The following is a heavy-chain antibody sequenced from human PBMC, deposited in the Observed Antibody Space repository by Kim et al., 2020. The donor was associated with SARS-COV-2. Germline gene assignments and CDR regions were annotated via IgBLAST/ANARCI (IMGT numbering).Heavy chain of an antibody. D-gene: IGHD2-2*01. Sequence: GRFTISRDNSKNTLYLQMNSLRAEDTAVYYCARENTGCSSTSCSSYGMDVWGQGTTVTVSS. V-gene: IGHV3-30*07. CDR3: ARENTGCSSTSCSSYGMDV. J-gene: IGHJ6*02.